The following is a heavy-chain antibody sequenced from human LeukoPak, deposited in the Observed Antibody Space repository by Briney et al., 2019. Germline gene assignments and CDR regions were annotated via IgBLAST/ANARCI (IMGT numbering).Heavy chain of an antibody. CDR2: IGKAGNGD. V-gene: IGHV3-7*01. Sequence: GGSLRLSCAASGFSFSSYWMTWVRQAPGKGLEWVANIGKAGNGDYYVDSVKGRFTISRDNAKNSVYLQVNSLRVEDTAVYYCARDLDFHNFDYWGQGALVTVSS. CDR3: ARDLDFHNFDY. D-gene: IGHD2/OR15-2a*01. J-gene: IGHJ4*02. CDR1: GFSFSSYW.